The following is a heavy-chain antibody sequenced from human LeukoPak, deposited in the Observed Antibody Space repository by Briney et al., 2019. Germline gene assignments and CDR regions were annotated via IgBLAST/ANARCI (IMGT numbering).Heavy chain of an antibody. Sequence: PSETLSLTCAVSGYSISSGYYWGWIRQPPGKGLEWIGSIYHSGSTCYNPSLKSRVTISVDTSKNQFSLKLSSVTAADTAVYYCARPVQSGYDYDYWGQGTLVTVSS. CDR1: GYSISSGYY. CDR3: ARPVQSGYDYDY. CDR2: IYHSGST. J-gene: IGHJ4*02. D-gene: IGHD5-12*01. V-gene: IGHV4-38-2*01.